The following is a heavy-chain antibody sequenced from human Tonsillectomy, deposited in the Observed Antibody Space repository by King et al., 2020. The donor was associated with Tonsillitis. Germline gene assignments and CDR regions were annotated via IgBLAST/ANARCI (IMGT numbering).Heavy chain of an antibody. Sequence: LQLQESGPRLVKPSETLSLTCTVSGGSISSSSYYWGWIRQPPGKGLEWIGSIYYSGSTYYNPSLKSRVTISVDTSKNQFSLKLSSVTAADTAVYYCAGREYSSSSPFDPWGQGTLVTVSS. J-gene: IGHJ5*02. CDR3: AGREYSSSSPFDP. CDR2: IYYSGST. D-gene: IGHD6-6*01. V-gene: IGHV4-39*01. CDR1: GGSISSSSYY.